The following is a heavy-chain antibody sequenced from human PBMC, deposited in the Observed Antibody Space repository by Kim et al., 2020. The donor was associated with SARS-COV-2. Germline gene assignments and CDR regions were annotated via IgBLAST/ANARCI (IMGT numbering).Heavy chain of an antibody. V-gene: IGHV3-15*01. J-gene: IGHJ6*02. CDR2: IKSKTDGGTT. CDR3: TTEKLVRGVVCYYYGMDV. CDR1: GFTFSNAW. Sequence: GGSLRLSCAASGFTFSNAWMSWVRQAPGKGLEWVGRIKSKTDGGTTDYAAPVKGRFTISRDDSKNTLYLQMNSLKTEDTAVYYCTTEKLVRGVVCYYYGMDVWGQGTTVTVSS. D-gene: IGHD3-10*01.